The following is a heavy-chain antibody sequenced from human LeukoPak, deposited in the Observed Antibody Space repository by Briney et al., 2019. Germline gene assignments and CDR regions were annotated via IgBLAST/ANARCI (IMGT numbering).Heavy chain of an antibody. CDR3: ARAGCNSTSCYALWYFDY. CDR2: ISSSSSYI. J-gene: IGHJ4*02. Sequence: GGSLRLSCAASGFTFSSYSMSWVRQAPGKGLEWVSSISSSSSYIYYADSVKGRFTISRDNAKNSLYLQMNSLKTEDTAVYYCARAGCNSTSCYALWYFDYWGQGSLVTVSS. D-gene: IGHD2-2*01. V-gene: IGHV3-21*06. CDR1: GFTFSSYS.